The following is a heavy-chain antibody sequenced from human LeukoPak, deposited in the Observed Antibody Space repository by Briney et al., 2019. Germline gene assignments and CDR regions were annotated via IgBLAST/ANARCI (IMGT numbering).Heavy chain of an antibody. CDR1: GFTFSSYA. CDR3: AKDIDYDILTGYSDY. J-gene: IGHJ4*02. D-gene: IGHD3-9*01. CDR2: ISGSGGST. V-gene: IGHV3-23*01. Sequence: GGSLRLSCAASGFTFSSYAMSWVRQAPGKGLEWVSAISGSGGSTYYADSVKGRFTISRDNSKNSLYLQMNSLRAEDTALYYCAKDIDYDILTGYSDYWGQGTLVTVSS.